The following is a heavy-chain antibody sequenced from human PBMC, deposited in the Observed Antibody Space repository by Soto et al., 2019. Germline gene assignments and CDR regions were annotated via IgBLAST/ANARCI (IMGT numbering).Heavy chain of an antibody. V-gene: IGHV5-51*01. CDR2: IYPGDSDT. J-gene: IGHJ4*02. D-gene: IGHD4-17*01. CDR1: GNSFNNW. CDR3: ARSVLGDYTPGFGY. Sequence: GESLKISCKGLGNSFNNWIGWVRQMPGKGLEWMGIIYPGDSDTRYSPSFQGQVTISADKSVSTAYLQWSSLKASDTAMYYCARSVLGDYTPGFGYWGPGTLVTVSS.